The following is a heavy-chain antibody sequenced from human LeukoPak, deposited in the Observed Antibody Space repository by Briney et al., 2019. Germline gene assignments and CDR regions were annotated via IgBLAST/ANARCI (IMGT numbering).Heavy chain of an antibody. CDR1: GGSISSSGYD. J-gene: IGHJ5*02. CDR2: IYDSGST. Sequence: SETLSLTCTVSGGSISSSGYDWGWIRQPPGKGLEWIASIYDSGSTYYNPSLKRRVTTTVDTTKNQHSLKLSSLTAADTAVYYCARHEYSGSYYGLSWFDPWGQGTLVTVSS. CDR3: ARHEYSGSYYGLSWFDP. D-gene: IGHD1-26*01. V-gene: IGHV4-39*01.